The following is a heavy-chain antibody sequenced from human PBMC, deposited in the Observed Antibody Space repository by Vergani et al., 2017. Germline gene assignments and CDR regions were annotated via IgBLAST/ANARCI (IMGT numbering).Heavy chain of an antibody. CDR3: ARDAHYYDNGGDY. CDR2: ISSISSYI. D-gene: IGHD3-22*01. Sequence: EVQLVESGGGLVKPGGSLRLSCAASGFTFSSYSMNWVRQAPGKGLEWVSSISSISSYINFADSVKGRLTISRDNAKNSLYLQMNSLRAEDTAVYYCARDAHYYDNGGDYWGQGTLVTVSS. V-gene: IGHV3-21*01. J-gene: IGHJ4*02. CDR1: GFTFSSYS.